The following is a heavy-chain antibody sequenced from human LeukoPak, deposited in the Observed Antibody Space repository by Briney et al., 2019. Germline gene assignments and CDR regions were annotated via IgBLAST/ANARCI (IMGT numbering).Heavy chain of an antibody. CDR1: GGSISSYY. CDR3: ARRREGAFDI. Sequence: AETLSLTCTVSGGSISSYYWSWIRQPPGKGLEWIGFIYYSGSTNYNPSLKSRVTISVDTSKNQFSLKLSSVTAADTAVYHCARRREGAFDIWGQGTMVTVSS. J-gene: IGHJ3*02. D-gene: IGHD1-26*01. V-gene: IGHV4-59*08. CDR2: IYYSGST.